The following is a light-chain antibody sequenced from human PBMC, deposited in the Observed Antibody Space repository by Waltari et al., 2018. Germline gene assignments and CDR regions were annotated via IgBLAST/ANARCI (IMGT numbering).Light chain of an antibody. CDR2: WAS. V-gene: IGKV4-1*01. CDR3: QQYYSSLQT. J-gene: IGKJ2*01. CDR1: QSIFYSSNNKGY. Sequence: DIVMTQSPDSLAVSLGERATLNCKSSQSIFYSSNNKGYLAWYQHKPGQPPRLLIYWASTRESGVPDRFSGSGSGTDFSLTISSLQAEDVAVYYCQQYYSSLQTFGQGTNLQIK.